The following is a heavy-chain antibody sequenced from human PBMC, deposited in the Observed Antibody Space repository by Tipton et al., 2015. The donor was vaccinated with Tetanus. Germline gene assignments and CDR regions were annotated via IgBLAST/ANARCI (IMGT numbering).Heavy chain of an antibody. V-gene: IGHV4-39*01. J-gene: IGHJ4*02. CDR3: ARLREIVSRSGWAFDY. CDR2: VYYTGTP. Sequence: TLSLTCSVSGDSATIGTYYWGWIRQPPGKGLEWIGSVYYTGTPYYNASLESRVTISIDMSKRQISLSLTSVTGADTAVYYCARLREIVSRSGWAFDYWGQGILVTVSS. D-gene: IGHD5/OR15-5a*01. CDR1: GDSATIGTYY.